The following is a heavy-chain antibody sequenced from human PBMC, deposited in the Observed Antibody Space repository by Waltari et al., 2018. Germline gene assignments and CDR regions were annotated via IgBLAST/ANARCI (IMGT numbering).Heavy chain of an antibody. J-gene: IGHJ5*02. V-gene: IGHV4-59*11. D-gene: IGHD6-13*01. CDR1: GGSISSHY. CDR3: ARYGSSWYGTNWFDP. CDR2: IYYSGST. Sequence: QVQLQESGPGLVKPSETLSLTCTVPGGSISSHYWSWIRQPPGKGLEWIGYIYYSGSTNYNPSLKSRVTISVDTSKNQFSLKLSSVTAADTAVYYCARYGSSWYGTNWFDPWGQGTLVTVSS.